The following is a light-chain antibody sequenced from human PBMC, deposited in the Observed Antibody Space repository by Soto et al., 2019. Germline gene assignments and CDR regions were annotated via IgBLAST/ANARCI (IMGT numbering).Light chain of an antibody. Sequence: EIVSTQSPGTLSLSPGERATLSCRASQSVSHNYLAWYQQKPGQAPRLLIYGASTRATGIPARFSGSGSGTEFTLTISSLQPEDFATYYCQQSYSVPPTFGQGTKVDIK. CDR3: QQSYSVPPT. V-gene: IGKV3-20*01. CDR1: QSVSHNY. CDR2: GAS. J-gene: IGKJ1*01.